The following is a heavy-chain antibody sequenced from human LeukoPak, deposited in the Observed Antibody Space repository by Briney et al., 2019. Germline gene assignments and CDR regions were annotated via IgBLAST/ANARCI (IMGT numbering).Heavy chain of an antibody. J-gene: IGHJ4*02. CDR2: INDSGGST. CDR3: AKSGWQLTSAYYFDY. Sequence: GGSLRLSCAASGFTFSNYAMSWVRQAPGKGLEWVSTINDSGGSTYYADSVKGRFTISRDNSKNTLYLQMNSLRAEDTAIYYCAKSGWQLTSAYYFDYWGQGTLVTVSS. V-gene: IGHV3-23*01. D-gene: IGHD2-15*01. CDR1: GFTFSNYA.